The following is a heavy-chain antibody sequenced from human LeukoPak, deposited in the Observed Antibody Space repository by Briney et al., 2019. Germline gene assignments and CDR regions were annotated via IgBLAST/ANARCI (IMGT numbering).Heavy chain of an antibody. V-gene: IGHV4-34*01. J-gene: IGHJ4*02. CDR1: GGSFSGYY. D-gene: IGHD3-3*01. CDR3: ARGRGFWSSYYLDY. CDR2: INHSGST. Sequence: SETLSLTCAVYGGSFSGYYWSWIRQPPGKGLEWIGEINHSGSTNYNPSLKSRVTISVDTSKNQFSLKLSSVTAADTAVYYCARGRGFWSSYYLDYWGQGTLVTVSS.